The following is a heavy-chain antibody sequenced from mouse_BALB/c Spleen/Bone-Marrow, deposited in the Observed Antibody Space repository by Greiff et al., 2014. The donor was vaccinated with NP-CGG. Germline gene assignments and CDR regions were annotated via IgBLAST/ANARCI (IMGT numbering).Heavy chain of an antibody. J-gene: IGHJ2*01. V-gene: IGHV1-84*02. CDR1: GYTFTDYY. D-gene: IGHD4-1*01. Sequence: VQGVESGPELVKPGASVKISCKVSGYTFTDYYINWVKQKPGQGLEWIGWIYPGSGNTKYNEKFKGKATLTVDTSSSTAYMQLSSLTSEDTAVYFCVRNWDPYWGQGPTLTVSS. CDR2: IYPGSGNT. CDR3: VRNWDPY.